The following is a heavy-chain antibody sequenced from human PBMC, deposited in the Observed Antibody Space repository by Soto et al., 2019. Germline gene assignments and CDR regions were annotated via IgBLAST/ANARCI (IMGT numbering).Heavy chain of an antibody. D-gene: IGHD2-15*01. CDR2: IRSKAYGGTT. CDR3: TRAPPYCSGGSCHAFDI. J-gene: IGHJ3*02. Sequence: EVQLVESGGGLVPPGRSLRLSCTASGFTFGDYAMSWFRQAPGKGLEWVGFIRSKAYGGTTEYAASVKGRFTISRDDSKSIAYLQMNSLKTEDTAVYYCTRAPPYCSGGSCHAFDIWGQGTMVTVSS. CDR1: GFTFGDYA. V-gene: IGHV3-49*03.